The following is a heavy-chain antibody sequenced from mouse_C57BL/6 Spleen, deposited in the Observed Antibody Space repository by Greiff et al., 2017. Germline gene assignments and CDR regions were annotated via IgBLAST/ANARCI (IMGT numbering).Heavy chain of an antibody. V-gene: IGHV1-52*01. D-gene: IGHD1-1*01. J-gene: IGHJ1*03. CDR2: IDPSDSET. CDR3: ARFEGTVVARDWYFDV. Sequence: QVQLQQPGAELVRPASSVKLSCKASGYTFTSYWMHWVKQRPIQGLEWIGNIDPSDSETHYNQKFKDKATLTVDKSSSTAYMQLSSLTSEDSAVYYCARFEGTVVARDWYFDVWGTGTTVTVSS. CDR1: GYTFTSYW.